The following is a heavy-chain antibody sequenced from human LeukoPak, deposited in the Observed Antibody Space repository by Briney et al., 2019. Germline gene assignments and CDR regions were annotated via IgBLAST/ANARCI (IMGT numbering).Heavy chain of an antibody. J-gene: IGHJ4*02. CDR2: ISAYNGNT. D-gene: IGHD3-22*01. Sequence: ASVKVSCKASGYTFNSYGISWVRPAPGQGLEWMGWISAYNGNTNYAQKLQGRVTMTTDTSTSTAYMELRSLRSDDTAVYYCARDTHYYDSSGYPDYWGQGTLVSVSS. CDR1: GYTFNSYG. V-gene: IGHV1-18*01. CDR3: ARDTHYYDSSGYPDY.